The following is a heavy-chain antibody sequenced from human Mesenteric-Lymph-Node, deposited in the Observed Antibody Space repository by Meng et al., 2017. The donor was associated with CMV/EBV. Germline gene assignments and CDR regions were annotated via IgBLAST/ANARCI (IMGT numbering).Heavy chain of an antibody. V-gene: IGHV1-3*02. CDR3: ARHLSYCSSTSCYDYYYYGMDV. Sequence: ASVKVSCKASGYTFTSYAMHWVRQAPGQRLEWMGWSNAGNGNTKYSQEFQGRVTITRDTSASTAYMELSSLRSEDTAVYSCARHLSYCSSTSCYDYYYYGMDVWGQGTTVTVSS. D-gene: IGHD2-2*01. CDR2: SNAGNGNT. J-gene: IGHJ6*02. CDR1: GYTFTSYA.